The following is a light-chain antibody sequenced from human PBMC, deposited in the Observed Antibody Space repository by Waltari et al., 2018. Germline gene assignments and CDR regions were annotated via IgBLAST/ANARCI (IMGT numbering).Light chain of an antibody. CDR3: CSYAASSTWV. J-gene: IGLJ3*02. CDR2: EVA. V-gene: IGLV2-23*02. CDR1: SSDGGDYNL. Sequence: QSALTQPASVSGSPGQSITLPCTGTSSDGGDYNLVSWYQQHPGKAPKLMIYEVATRPSGVSNRFSGSKSGNTASLTISGLQAEDEADYYCCSYAASSTWVFGGGTKLTVL.